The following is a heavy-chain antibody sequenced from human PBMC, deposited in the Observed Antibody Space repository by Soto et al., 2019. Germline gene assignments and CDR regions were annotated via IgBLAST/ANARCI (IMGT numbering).Heavy chain of an antibody. J-gene: IGHJ4*02. CDR3: ARDAPPDDY. CDR2: ISSSSSTI. CDR1: GFTFSSYS. V-gene: IGHV3-48*01. Sequence: EVQLVESGGGLVQPGGSQRLSCAASGFTFSSYSMNWVRQAPGKGLEWVSYISSSSSTIYYADSVKGRFTISRDNAKNSLYLQMNSLRAEDTAVYYCARDAPPDDYWGQGTLVTVSS.